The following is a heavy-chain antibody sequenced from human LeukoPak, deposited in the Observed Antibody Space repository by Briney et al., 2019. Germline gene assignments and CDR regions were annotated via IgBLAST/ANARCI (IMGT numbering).Heavy chain of an antibody. V-gene: IGHV3-13*01. D-gene: IGHD5-18*01. Sequence: GGSLRLSCAASGLDFSRSDMHWVRQVAGKGLEWVSGIGTAYDTFYPDSVKGRFTISRENGKNSVYLQMNSLRVDDTAVYYCARTRVTPGIRGLQMRYFDYWGQGKLVTVSS. J-gene: IGHJ4*02. CDR1: GLDFSRSD. CDR2: IGTAYDT. CDR3: ARTRVTPGIRGLQMRYFDY.